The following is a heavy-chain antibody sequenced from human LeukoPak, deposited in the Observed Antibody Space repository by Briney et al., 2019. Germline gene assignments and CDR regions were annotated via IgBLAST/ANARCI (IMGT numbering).Heavy chain of an antibody. J-gene: IGHJ4*02. CDR2: INPSGGST. CDR1: GYTFASYY. CDR3: ARGDTAPVG. Sequence: ASVKVSCTASGYTFASYYMHSVRQAPGQGLEWMGIINPSGGSTSYAQKFQGRVTMTRDTSTSTVDMGLSSLSAEDTAVYYCARGDTAPVGWGQGTLLPVSS. V-gene: IGHV1-46*01. D-gene: IGHD5-18*01.